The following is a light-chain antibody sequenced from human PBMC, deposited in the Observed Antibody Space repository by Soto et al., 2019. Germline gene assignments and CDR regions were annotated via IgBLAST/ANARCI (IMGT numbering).Light chain of an antibody. J-gene: IGLJ2*01. Sequence: QSVLTQPPSASGTPGQSVTIPCTGTSSDVGDYNYVSWYQQHPGKAPKLVIYEVSRRPSGVPDRFSGSKPGNTASLTVSGLQAEDEADYYCSSNAGSNNLVFSGGTKLTVL. CDR3: SSNAGSNNLV. CDR2: EVS. CDR1: SSDVGDYNY. V-gene: IGLV2-8*01.